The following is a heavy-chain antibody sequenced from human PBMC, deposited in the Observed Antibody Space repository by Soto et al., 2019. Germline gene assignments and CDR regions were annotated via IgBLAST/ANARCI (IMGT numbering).Heavy chain of an antibody. Sequence: QVHLVQSGAQVKKPGASVKVSCKGSGYAFTTYGIPWVRQAPGQGLEWMGWISAHNGNTNYAQKLQGRVTATRDTSTSTADMELRRPRSDGTAVYYCARGRYGDYWGQGALVTVSS. J-gene: IGHJ4*02. V-gene: IGHV1-18*01. CDR1: GYAFTTYG. CDR2: ISAHNGNT. CDR3: ARGRYGDY. D-gene: IGHD1-1*01.